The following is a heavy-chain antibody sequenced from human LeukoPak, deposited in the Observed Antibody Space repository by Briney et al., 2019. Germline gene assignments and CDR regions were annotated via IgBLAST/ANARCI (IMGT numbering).Heavy chain of an antibody. Sequence: PGGSLRLSCEVSAFAFRSYDMPWVRQAPGKGTEWVAFISKDGSNTYYGDSVKGRFTISRDNSKNTLYLQMSSLRAEDTAVYYGAKDRGGFDWSQDYWGQGTLVTVSS. CDR1: AFAFRSYD. J-gene: IGHJ4*02. V-gene: IGHV3-30*18. CDR3: AKDRGGFDWSQDY. D-gene: IGHD3-9*01. CDR2: ISKDGSNT.